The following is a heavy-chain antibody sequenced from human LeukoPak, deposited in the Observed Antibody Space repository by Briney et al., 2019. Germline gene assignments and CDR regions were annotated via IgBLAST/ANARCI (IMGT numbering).Heavy chain of an antibody. CDR1: GGSFSGYY. CDR2: INHSGST. D-gene: IGHD6-13*01. Sequence: SETLSLTCAVYGGSFSGYYWSWIRQPPGKGLEWIGEINHSGSTNYNPSLKSRVTISVDTSKNQFSLKLSSVTAADTAVYYCARGRPGYSSSPPPKPLDYWGQGTLVTVSS. V-gene: IGHV4-34*01. CDR3: ARGRPGYSSSPPPKPLDY. J-gene: IGHJ4*02.